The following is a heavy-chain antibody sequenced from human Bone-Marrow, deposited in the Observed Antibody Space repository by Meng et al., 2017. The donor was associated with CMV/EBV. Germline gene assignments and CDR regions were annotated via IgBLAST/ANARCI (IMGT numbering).Heavy chain of an antibody. V-gene: IGHV3-48*04. CDR1: GFTFSTYS. Sequence: GESLKISCAASGFTFSTYSMNWVRQAPGKGLEWVSYISSSSSTIYYADSVRGRFTISRDNAKNSLYLQINSLRAEDTAVYHRASEVTKMTTVRSEEGASDYWGQGTLVTVSS. CDR2: ISSSSSTI. J-gene: IGHJ4*02. D-gene: IGHD4-11*01. CDR3: ASEVTKMTTVRSEEGASDY.